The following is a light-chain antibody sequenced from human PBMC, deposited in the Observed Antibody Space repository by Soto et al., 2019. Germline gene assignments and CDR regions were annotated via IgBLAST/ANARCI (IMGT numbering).Light chain of an antibody. V-gene: IGKV2-28*01. Sequence: DIVTTECPLSLPVTPGEPASVSCRRSRTLLHSNRNNYLHWYLQKPGQSPXLLIYLGSNRASGVPDRFSGSGSGTDFTLQISRVEAADAGVYYCMQALQSLTFGQGTRLEIK. CDR3: MQALQSLT. CDR1: RTLLHSNRNNY. J-gene: IGKJ5*01. CDR2: LGS.